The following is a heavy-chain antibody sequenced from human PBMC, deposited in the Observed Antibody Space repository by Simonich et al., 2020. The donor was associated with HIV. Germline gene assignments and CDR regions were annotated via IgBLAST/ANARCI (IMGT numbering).Heavy chain of an antibody. CDR2: SSAYNGTT. CDR1: GSIFTSYG. Sequence: VQLVQSGAEVKKPGASVKVSCKASGSIFTSYGISWVRQAPGQGLEWMGWSSAYNGTTNSAQKVQGRVTRTTDTSTSTAYMELRSLRSDDAAVYYCARGSPQEPYYYYYYMVVWGKGTTVTVSS. V-gene: IGHV1-18*01. CDR3: ARGSPQEPYYYYYYMVV. D-gene: IGHD1-26*01. J-gene: IGHJ6*03.